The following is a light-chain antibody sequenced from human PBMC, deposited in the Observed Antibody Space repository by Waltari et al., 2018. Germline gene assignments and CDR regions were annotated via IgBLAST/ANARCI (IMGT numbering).Light chain of an antibody. V-gene: IGLV10-54*04. J-gene: IGLJ3*02. Sequence: QAGLTQPHTVSKDLIQNPRLTSNGNNNTVGNEVATCLLHHQGHPPTLLSYRSNHRPSWISERFSASRSGNTASLTITGLQLEDEDDYYCSAWDSSLSAWVFGGGTKLTVL. CDR1: NNTVGNEV. CDR3: SAWDSSLSAWV. CDR2: RSN.